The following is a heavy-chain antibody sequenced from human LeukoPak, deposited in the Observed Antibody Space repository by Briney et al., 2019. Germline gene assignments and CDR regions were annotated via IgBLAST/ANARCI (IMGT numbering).Heavy chain of an antibody. CDR1: GFTSSSYW. J-gene: IGHJ5*02. V-gene: IGHV3-74*01. CDR3: VRGRGSYGWFDP. CDR2: ISGDGTAR. Sequence: GGSLRLSCAASGFTSSSYWMHWVRQVPGKGLVWVSRISGDGTARNHADSVKGRFTISRDDAKNTVDLQMNSLRGEDTAVYYCVRGRGSYGWFDPWGQGTLVTVSS. D-gene: IGHD3-10*01.